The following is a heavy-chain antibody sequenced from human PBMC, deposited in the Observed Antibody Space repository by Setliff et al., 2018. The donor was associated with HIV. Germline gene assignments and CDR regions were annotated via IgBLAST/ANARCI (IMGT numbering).Heavy chain of an antibody. CDR1: GGSFSGYF. D-gene: IGHD3-3*01. V-gene: IGHV4-34*01. J-gene: IGHJ4*02. CDR3: ARANFWSGYYGY. CDR2: INHSGST. Sequence: PSETLSLTCAVYGGSFSGYFWSWIRQPPGKGLEWIGEINHSGSTNYNPSLKSRVAISVDTSKNQFSLKLSSVTAADTAVYYCARANFWSGYYGYWGQGTQVTVSS.